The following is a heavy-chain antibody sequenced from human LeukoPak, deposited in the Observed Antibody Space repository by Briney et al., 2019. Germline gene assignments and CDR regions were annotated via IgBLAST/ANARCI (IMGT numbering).Heavy chain of an antibody. CDR2: IIPIFGTA. CDR1: GGTFSSYA. Sequence: SVKVSCKASGGTFSSYAISWVRQAPGQGLEWMGGIIPIFGTANYAQKFQGRVTITADESTSTAYMELSSLRSEDTAVYYCASAGYCSSTSCPLGMWFDPWGQGTQVTVSS. D-gene: IGHD2-2*01. J-gene: IGHJ5*02. CDR3: ASAGYCSSTSCPLGMWFDP. V-gene: IGHV1-69*13.